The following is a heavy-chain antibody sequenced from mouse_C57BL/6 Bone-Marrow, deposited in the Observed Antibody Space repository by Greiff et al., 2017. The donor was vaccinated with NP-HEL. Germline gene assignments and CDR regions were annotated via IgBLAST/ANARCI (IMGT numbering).Heavy chain of an antibody. J-gene: IGHJ2*01. Sequence: VKLMESGAELVRPGASVTLSCKASGYTFTDYEMHWVKQTPVHGLEWIGAIDPETGGTAYNQKFKGKAILTADKSSSTAYMELRSLTSEDSAVYYCTRSPHITTVVVYFDYWGQGTTLTVSS. CDR2: IDPETGGT. CDR3: TRSPHITTVVVYFDY. D-gene: IGHD1-1*01. V-gene: IGHV1-15*01. CDR1: GYTFTDYE.